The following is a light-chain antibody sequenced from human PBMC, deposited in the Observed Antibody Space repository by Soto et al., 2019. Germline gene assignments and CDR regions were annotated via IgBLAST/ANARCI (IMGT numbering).Light chain of an antibody. Sequence: DIQMTKSPSSLYASVGDRVTITCRASQSISSYLNWYQQKPGKAPKLLIYAASSLQSGVPSRFSGSGSGTDFTLTISSLQPEDFAPYYCQLSYITRWPFGQVTKV. CDR1: QSISSY. CDR3: QLSYITRWP. J-gene: IGKJ1*01. CDR2: AAS. V-gene: IGKV1-39*01.